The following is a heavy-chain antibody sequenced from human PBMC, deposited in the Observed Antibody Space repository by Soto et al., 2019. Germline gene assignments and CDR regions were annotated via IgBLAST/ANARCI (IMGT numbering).Heavy chain of an antibody. CDR1: GGTFSSYA. CDR3: ARGYDSSGYYFPG. J-gene: IGHJ4*02. Sequence: SVKVSCKASGGTFSSYAISWVRQAPGQGLEWMGGIIPIFGTANYAQKFQGRVTITADKSTSTAYMELSSLRSEDTAVYYCARGYDSSGYYFPGWGQGXLVTVYS. V-gene: IGHV1-69*06. D-gene: IGHD3-22*01. CDR2: IIPIFGTA.